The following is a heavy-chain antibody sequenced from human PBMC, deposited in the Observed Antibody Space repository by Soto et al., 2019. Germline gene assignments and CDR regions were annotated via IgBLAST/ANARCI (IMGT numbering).Heavy chain of an antibody. CDR2: IIPIFGTV. Sequence: ASVKVSCKASGGTFSSYAISWVRQAPGQGLEWMGGIIPIFGTVNYAQKFQGRVTITADESTSTAYMELSSLRSEDTAVYYCARVKVIAAATYYYYYGMDVWGQGTTVTVSS. CDR3: ARVKVIAAATYYYYYGMDV. CDR1: GGTFSSYA. J-gene: IGHJ6*02. V-gene: IGHV1-69*13. D-gene: IGHD6-13*01.